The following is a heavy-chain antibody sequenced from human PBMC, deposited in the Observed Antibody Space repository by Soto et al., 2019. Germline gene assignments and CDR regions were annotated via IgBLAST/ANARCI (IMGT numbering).Heavy chain of an antibody. V-gene: IGHV3-30*03. D-gene: IGHD4-4*01. J-gene: IGHJ4*02. CDR3: ATMTTVTD. CDR2: ISYDGSNK. Sequence: LSCAASGFTFSSYGMHWVRQAPGKGLEWVAVISYDGSNKYYADSVKGRFTISRDNSKNTLYLQMNSLRAEDTAVYYCATMTTVTDWGQGTLVTVSS. CDR1: GFTFSSYG.